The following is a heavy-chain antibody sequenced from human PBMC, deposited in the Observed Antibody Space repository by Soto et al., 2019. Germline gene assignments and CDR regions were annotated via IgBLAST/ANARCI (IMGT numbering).Heavy chain of an antibody. J-gene: IGHJ4*02. V-gene: IGHV3-33*01. CDR3: ARDDRGYYYGSGSFDY. CDR1: GFTFSSYG. CDR2: IWYDGSNK. Sequence: GGSLRLSCAASGFTFSSYGMHWVRQAPGKGLEWVAVIWYDGSNKYYADSVKGRFTISRDNSKNTLYLQMNSLRAEDTAVYYCARDDRGYYYGSGSFDYWGQGTLVTVSS. D-gene: IGHD3-10*01.